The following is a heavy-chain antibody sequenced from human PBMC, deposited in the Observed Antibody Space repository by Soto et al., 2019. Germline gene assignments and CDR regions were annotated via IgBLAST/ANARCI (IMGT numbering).Heavy chain of an antibody. CDR3: ARDLGTSASVSDPDF. CDR1: GFTFNNYG. J-gene: IGHJ4*02. Sequence: QVQLVESGGGVVQPGKSLRLSCVGSGFTFNNYGIHWVRQAPGKGLEWVAVISYEGRDTSSGDSVQGRFTISRDNSKNTLYLQMNRLRAEDTAVYFCARDLGTSASVSDPDFWGQGTLVTVSS. D-gene: IGHD4-17*01. V-gene: IGHV3-30*03. CDR2: ISYEGRDT.